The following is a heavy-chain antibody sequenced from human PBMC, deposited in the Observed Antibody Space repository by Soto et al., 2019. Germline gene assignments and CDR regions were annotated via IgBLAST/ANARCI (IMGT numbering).Heavy chain of an antibody. CDR1: GGTFSSYT. D-gene: IGHD2-15*01. CDR3: ARDEPRGSGGSCYSD. Sequence: GASVKVSCKASGGTFSSYTISWVRQAPGQGLEWMGRIIPILGIANYAQKFQGRVTITADKSTSTAYMELSSLRSEDTAVYYCARDEPRGSGGSCYSDWGQGTLVTVSS. CDR2: IIPILGIA. V-gene: IGHV1-69*04. J-gene: IGHJ4*02.